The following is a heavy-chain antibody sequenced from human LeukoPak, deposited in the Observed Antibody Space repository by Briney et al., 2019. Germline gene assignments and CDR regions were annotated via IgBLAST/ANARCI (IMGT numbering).Heavy chain of an antibody. CDR3: ARGGSYGYYYYYYMDV. Sequence: PSETLSLTCAVYGGSFSGYYWSWIRQPPGKGLEWIGEINHSGSTNYNPSLKSRVTISVNTSKNQFSLKLSSVTAADTAVYYCARGGSYGYYYYYYMDVWGKGTTVTVSS. D-gene: IGHD5-18*01. CDR2: INHSGST. CDR1: GGSFSGYY. V-gene: IGHV4-34*01. J-gene: IGHJ6*03.